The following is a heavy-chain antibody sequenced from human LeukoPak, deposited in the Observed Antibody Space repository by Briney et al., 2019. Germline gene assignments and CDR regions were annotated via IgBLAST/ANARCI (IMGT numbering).Heavy chain of an antibody. Sequence: GRSLRLSCAASGFIFSSYDMHWVRQAPGKGLEWVAVISYDGSNKYYADSVKGRFTISRDNSKNTLYLQMGSLRTEDTAVYYCARNHGYPVNWGQGTLVTASS. D-gene: IGHD5-24*01. CDR2: ISYDGSNK. CDR3: ARNHGYPVN. V-gene: IGHV3-30*03. J-gene: IGHJ4*02. CDR1: GFIFSSYD.